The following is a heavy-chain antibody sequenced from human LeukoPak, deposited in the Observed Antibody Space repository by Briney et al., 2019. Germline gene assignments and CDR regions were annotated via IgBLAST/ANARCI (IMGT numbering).Heavy chain of an antibody. CDR1: GGSITSGSYY. V-gene: IGHV4-61*02. J-gene: IGHJ5*02. D-gene: IGHD2-21*01. Sequence: PSQTLSLTCTVSGGSITSGSYYWTWLRQSVGGGLEWIGRVYMNGHSNSNPSLESRVTISVDTSNNQFSLNLASVTAADTARYFCARGSCGVNCPKFNWLDTWGQGILVTVSS. CDR2: VYMNGHS. CDR3: ARGSCGVNCPKFNWLDT.